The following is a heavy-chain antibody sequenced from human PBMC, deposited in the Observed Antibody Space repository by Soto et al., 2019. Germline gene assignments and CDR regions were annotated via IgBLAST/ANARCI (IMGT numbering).Heavy chain of an antibody. V-gene: IGHV1-18*01. D-gene: IGHD6-6*01. Sequence: ASVKVSCKASGYTFSRNGISWVRQAPGQGLEWMGRINAFNGKTEYIEKFQGRVTMTTDTSASTAYMELSSLRSEDTAVYYCAVGDSSSLYYYYGMDVWGQGTTVTVSS. CDR3: AVGDSSSLYYYYGMDV. CDR2: INAFNGKT. CDR1: GYTFSRNG. J-gene: IGHJ6*02.